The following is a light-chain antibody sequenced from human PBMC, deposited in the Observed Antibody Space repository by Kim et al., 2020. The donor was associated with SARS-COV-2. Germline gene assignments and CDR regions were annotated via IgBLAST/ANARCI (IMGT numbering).Light chain of an antibody. CDR2: GAS. CDR3: QKYNSAPRT. V-gene: IGKV1-27*01. J-gene: IGKJ1*01. CDR1: QGISNY. Sequence: DIQMTQSPSSLSASVGDRVTITCRANQGISNYLAWFQQKPGQVPKLLIYGASTLQSGVPFRFSGSGSGTDFTLTISSLQPEDVGTYYCQKYNSAPRTFGQGTKVDIK.